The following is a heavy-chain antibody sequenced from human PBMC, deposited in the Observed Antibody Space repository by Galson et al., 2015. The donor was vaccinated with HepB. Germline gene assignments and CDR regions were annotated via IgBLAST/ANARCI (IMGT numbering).Heavy chain of an antibody. D-gene: IGHD6-13*01. V-gene: IGHV3-74*01. Sequence: SLRLSCAASGFTFSTYWMHWVRQAPGKGLVWVSRVNTDGGITTYADSVKGRFTTSRDNPRNTLYLQMNSLRADDTAVYYCAKTGSSWSAGNYFDYWGQGALVTVSS. CDR2: VNTDGGIT. CDR1: GFTFSTYW. J-gene: IGHJ4*02. CDR3: AKTGSSWSAGNYFDY.